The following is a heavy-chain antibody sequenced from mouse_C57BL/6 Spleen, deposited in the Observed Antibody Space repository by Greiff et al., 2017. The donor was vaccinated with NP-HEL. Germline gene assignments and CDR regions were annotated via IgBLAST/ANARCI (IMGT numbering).Heavy chain of an antibody. J-gene: IGHJ3*01. V-gene: IGHV1-59*01. CDR3: ARTDANWGAY. Sequence: VKLQQPGAELVRPGTSVKLSCKASGYTFTSYWMHWVKQRPGQGLEWIGVIDPSDSYTNYNQKFKGKATLTVDTSSSTAYMQLSSLTSEDSAVYYCARTDANWGAYWGQGTLVTVSA. CDR1: GYTFTSYW. CDR2: IDPSDSYT. D-gene: IGHD4-1*01.